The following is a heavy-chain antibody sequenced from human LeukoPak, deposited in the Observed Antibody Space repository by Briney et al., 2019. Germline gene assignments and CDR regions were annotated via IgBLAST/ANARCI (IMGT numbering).Heavy chain of an antibody. D-gene: IGHD2-2*01. CDR2: INHSGST. CDR1: GGSFSGYY. J-gene: IGHJ5*02. V-gene: IGHV4-34*01. Sequence: SETLSLTCAVYGGSFSGYYWSWIRQPPGKGLEWIGEINHSGSTNYNPSLKSRVIISVDTSKNQFSLKLGSVTAADTAVYYCARRAVKGHCSSTSCYGGVDPWGQGTLVTVSS. CDR3: ARRAVKGHCSSTSCYGGVDP.